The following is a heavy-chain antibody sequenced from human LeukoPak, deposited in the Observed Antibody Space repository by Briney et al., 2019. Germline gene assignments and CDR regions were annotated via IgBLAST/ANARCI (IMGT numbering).Heavy chain of an antibody. CDR2: MNPNSGNT. D-gene: IGHD3-3*01. CDR3: AGGVQGDFWSGYYRH. CDR1: GYTFTSYD. V-gene: IGHV1-8*01. J-gene: IGHJ4*02. Sequence: ASVKVSCKASGYTFTSYDINWMRQATGQGLEWMGWMNPNSGNTGYAQKFQGRVTMTRNTSISTAYMELSSLRSGDTAVYYCAGGVQGDFWSGYYRHWGQGTLVTVSS.